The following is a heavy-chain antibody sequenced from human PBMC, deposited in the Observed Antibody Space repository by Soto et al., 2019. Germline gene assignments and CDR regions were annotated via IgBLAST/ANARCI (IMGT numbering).Heavy chain of an antibody. CDR2: IKQDGSEK. D-gene: IGHD5-12*01. V-gene: IGHV3-7*01. CDR1: GFTFSSFW. CDR3: ARRYTNYMYV. Sequence: EVQLVESGGGLVQPGGSLRLSCAGSGFTFSSFWMTWVRQAPGKGLEWVANIKQDGSEKYYVDSVKGRFTISTDNAKNSLYLQMNSLRAEDTAVYYCARRYTNYMYVWGKGTTVTVSS. J-gene: IGHJ6*03.